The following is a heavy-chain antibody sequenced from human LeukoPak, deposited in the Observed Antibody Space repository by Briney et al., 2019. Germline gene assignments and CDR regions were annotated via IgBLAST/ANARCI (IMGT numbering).Heavy chain of an antibody. CDR2: ISWNSGSI. D-gene: IGHD3-22*01. CDR1: GFTFDDYA. Sequence: GGSLRLSCAASGFTFDDYAMHWVRQAPGKGLEWVSGISWNSGSIGYADSVKGRFTISRDNAKNSLHLQLNSLRVEDTAVYYCARDPYDNGGYGAFDIWGQGTMVTVSS. J-gene: IGHJ3*02. CDR3: ARDPYDNGGYGAFDI. V-gene: IGHV3-9*01.